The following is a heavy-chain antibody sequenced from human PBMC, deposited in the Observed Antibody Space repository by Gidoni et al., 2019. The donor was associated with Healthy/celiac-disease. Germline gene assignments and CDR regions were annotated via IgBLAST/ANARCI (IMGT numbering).Heavy chain of an antibody. CDR2: IFSNDEK. J-gene: IGHJ6*02. Sequence: QVTLKESGPVLVKPTETLTLTCTVSGFSLSNARMGVSWIRQPPGKALEWLAHIFSNDEKSYSTSLKSRLTISKDTSKSQVVLTMTNMDPVDTATYYCARTYYGSGIGGGTPGMGLGSIRYYYYGMDVWGQGTTVTVSS. CDR1: GFSLSNARMG. CDR3: ARTYYGSGIGGGTPGMGLGSIRYYYYGMDV. D-gene: IGHD3-10*01. V-gene: IGHV2-26*01.